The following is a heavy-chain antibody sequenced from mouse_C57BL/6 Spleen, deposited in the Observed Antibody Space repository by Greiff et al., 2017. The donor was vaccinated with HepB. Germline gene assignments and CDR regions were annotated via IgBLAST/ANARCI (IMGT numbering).Heavy chain of an antibody. D-gene: IGHD1-1*01. CDR3: ARHGITTVVDWCFDV. V-gene: IGHV2-6-1*01. CDR2: IWSDGST. J-gene: IGHJ1*03. CDR1: GFSLTSYG. Sequence: VQLKESGPGLVAPSQSLSITCTVSGFSLTSYGVHWVRQPPGKGLEWLVVIWSDGSTTYNSALKSRLSISKDNSKSQVFLKMNSLQTDDTAMYYCARHGITTVVDWCFDVWGTGTTVTVSS.